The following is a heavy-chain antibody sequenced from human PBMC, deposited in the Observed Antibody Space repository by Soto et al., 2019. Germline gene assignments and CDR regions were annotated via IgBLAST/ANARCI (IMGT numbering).Heavy chain of an antibody. V-gene: IGHV3-23*01. D-gene: IGHD3-10*01. CDR1: GLTFSSYA. CDR3: AEFPLEGSGTYYDFF. Sequence: GGALRLSCAVSGLTFSSYAMSWVRQAPGKGLEWVAAISGSGGSTYYADSVKGRLTISRDNSKNTLYLQMNSLRAEDTAVYYCAEFPLEGSGTYYDFFWGQGTLVTVSS. J-gene: IGHJ4*02. CDR2: ISGSGGST.